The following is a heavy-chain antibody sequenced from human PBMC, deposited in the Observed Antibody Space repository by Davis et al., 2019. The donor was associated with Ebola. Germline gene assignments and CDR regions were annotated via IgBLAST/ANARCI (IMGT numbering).Heavy chain of an antibody. CDR1: GFTFRGSS. V-gene: IGHV3-73*01. CDR2: IRSKANNYAT. Sequence: GESLNTPCAAPGFTFRGSSMHWVRQAPGTGLEWVGRIRSKANNYATAYAASVKGRFTISRDDSKNTAYLQMNSLKTEETAVDYCTPRAFDYGGQGTLVAVSS. CDR3: TPRAFDY. J-gene: IGHJ4*02.